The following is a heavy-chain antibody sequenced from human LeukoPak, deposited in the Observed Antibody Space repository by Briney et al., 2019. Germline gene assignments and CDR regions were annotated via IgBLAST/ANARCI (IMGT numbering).Heavy chain of an antibody. J-gene: IGHJ4*02. CDR3: ARSYGDYNFTFDY. Sequence: PSETLSLTCTVSGGSISSYYWSWIRQPPGKGLEWIGYIYYSGSTNYNPSLKSRVTISVDTSKNQFSLKLSSVTAADTAVYYCARSYGDYNFTFDYWGQGTLVTVSS. CDR2: IYYSGST. V-gene: IGHV4-59*08. D-gene: IGHD4-17*01. CDR1: GGSISSYY.